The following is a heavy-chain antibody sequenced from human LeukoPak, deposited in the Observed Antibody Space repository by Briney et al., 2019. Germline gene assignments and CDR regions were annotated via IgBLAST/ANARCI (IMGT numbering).Heavy chain of an antibody. D-gene: IGHD4-17*01. V-gene: IGHV4-30-2*05. CDR3: ARGLGTYGDPFDY. Sequence: SQTLSLTCTVSGGSISSGGYYWSWIRQPPGKGLEWIGYIYHSGSTYYNPSLKSRVTISVDTSKNQFSLKLSSVTAADTAVYYCARGLGTYGDPFDYWGQGTLVTVSS. J-gene: IGHJ4*02. CDR1: GGSISSGGYY. CDR2: IYHSGST.